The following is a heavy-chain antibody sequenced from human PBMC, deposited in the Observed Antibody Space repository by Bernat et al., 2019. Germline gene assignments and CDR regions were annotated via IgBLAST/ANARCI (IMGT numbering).Heavy chain of an antibody. CDR2: IWYDGSNK. D-gene: IGHD6-6*01. CDR1: GFTFSSYG. J-gene: IGHJ4*02. V-gene: IGHV3-33*01. CDR3: ERGVGAAARLDY. Sequence: QVQLVESGGGVVQPGRSLRLSCAASGFTFSSYGMHWVRQAPGKGLEWVAVIWYDGSNKYYADSVKGRFTISRDNSKNTLYLQMNSLRAEDTAVYYCERGVGAAARLDYWGQGTLVTVSS.